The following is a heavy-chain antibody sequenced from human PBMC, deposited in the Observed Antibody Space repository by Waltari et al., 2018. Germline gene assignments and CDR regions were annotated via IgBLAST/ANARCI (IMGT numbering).Heavy chain of an antibody. CDR1: GFTFSSFA. D-gene: IGHD3-16*01. Sequence: EVQLLESGGGLVQPGGSLRLSCAASGFTFSSFAMSWVRQARGKGLEWGSAISGSGGSTYYADSVKVRFTISRNNSMNTLYLEMNSLRAEDTAVYYCERLGYWGQGTLVSVSS. V-gene: IGHV3-23*01. J-gene: IGHJ4*02. CDR3: ERLGY. CDR2: ISGSGGST.